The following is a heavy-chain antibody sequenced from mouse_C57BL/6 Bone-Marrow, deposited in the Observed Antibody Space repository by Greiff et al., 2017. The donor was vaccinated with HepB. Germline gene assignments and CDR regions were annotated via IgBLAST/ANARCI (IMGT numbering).Heavy chain of an antibody. D-gene: IGHD2-4*01. CDR2: IDPENGDT. Sequence: EVQLQQSGAELVRPGASVKLSCTASGFNIKDDYMHWVKQRPEQGLEWIGWIDPENGDTEYASKFQGKATITADTSSNTAYLPLSSLTSEDTAVYDCTRPIYYDYGDVWGTGTTVTVSS. V-gene: IGHV14-4*01. J-gene: IGHJ1*03. CDR3: TRPIYYDYGDV. CDR1: GFNIKDDY.